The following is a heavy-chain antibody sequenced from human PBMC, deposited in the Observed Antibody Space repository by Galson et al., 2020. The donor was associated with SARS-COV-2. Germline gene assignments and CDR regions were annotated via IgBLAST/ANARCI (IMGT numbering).Heavy chain of an antibody. CDR2: ISGSGGST. CDR3: AGAQGTSYYYGMDV. D-gene: IGHD1-26*01. V-gene: IGHV3-23*01. Sequence: GESLKISCAASGFTFSSYAMSWVRQAPGKGLEWVSAISGSGGSTYYADSVKGRFTISRDNSKNTLYLQMNSLRAEDTAVYYCAGAQGTSYYYGMDVWGQGTTVTVSS. CDR1: GFTFSSYA. J-gene: IGHJ6*02.